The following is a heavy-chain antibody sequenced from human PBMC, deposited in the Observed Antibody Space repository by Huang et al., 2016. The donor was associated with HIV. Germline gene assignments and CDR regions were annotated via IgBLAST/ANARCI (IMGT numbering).Heavy chain of an antibody. CDR3: AIGAARRVF. CDR2: ISGSSDTT. CDR1: NFTYSSYS. V-gene: IGHV3-48*02. D-gene: IGHD6-6*01. J-gene: IGHJ4*02. Sequence: EVQLTESGGALVQPGGSLRLSCTASNFTYSSYSMNWVRQAPGQGLEWLAFISGSSDTTHYADSVRGRFTISRDNVETSLFLQMNSLTDEDTAVYYCAIGAARRVFWGLGTLVTVSS.